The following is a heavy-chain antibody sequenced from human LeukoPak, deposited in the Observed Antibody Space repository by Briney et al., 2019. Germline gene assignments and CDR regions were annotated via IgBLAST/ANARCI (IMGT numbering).Heavy chain of an antibody. D-gene: IGHD5-24*01. J-gene: IGHJ3*02. CDR1: GGSLSSIYYY. CDR3: AREMATNDAFDI. CDR2: IYFSGST. Sequence: SETLSLTCTVSGGSLSSIYYYLGWIRQPPGKGLEWIGSIYFSGSTYYNSSLTSRVAISADTSKNQFYLKLSSVTAADTAVYYCAREMATNDAFDIWGQGTMVTVSS. V-gene: IGHV4-39*01.